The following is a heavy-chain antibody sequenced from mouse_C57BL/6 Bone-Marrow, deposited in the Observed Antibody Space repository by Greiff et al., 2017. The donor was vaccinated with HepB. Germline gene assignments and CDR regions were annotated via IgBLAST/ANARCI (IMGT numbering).Heavy chain of an antibody. J-gene: IGHJ1*03. V-gene: IGHV5-2*01. D-gene: IGHD1-1*01. CDR2: INTDGGST. CDR1: EYDFTSYY. Sequence: EVQLVQPGAGLVQPGESLKLSCESSEYDFTSYYMPWVRQSPVKRLELVADINTDGGSTNYPDTMKRRSFMSIDNTKNTLYLQMSSLRSEDTALYYCARHGSSEVWYFDVWGTGTTVTVSS. CDR3: ARHGSSEVWYFDV.